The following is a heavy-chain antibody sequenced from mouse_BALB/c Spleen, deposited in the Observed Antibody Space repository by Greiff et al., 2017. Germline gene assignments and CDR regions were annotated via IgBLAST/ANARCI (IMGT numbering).Heavy chain of an antibody. CDR1: GFNIKDTY. Sequence: EVKLVESGAELVKPGASVKLSCTASGFNIKDTYMHWVKQRPEQGLEWIGRIDPANGNTKYDPKFQGKATITADTSSNTAYLQLSSLTSEDTAVYYCARNGNYYFDYWGQGTTLTVSS. CDR3: ARNGNYYFDY. CDR2: IDPANGNT. V-gene: IGHV14-3*02. J-gene: IGHJ2*01. D-gene: IGHD2-1*01.